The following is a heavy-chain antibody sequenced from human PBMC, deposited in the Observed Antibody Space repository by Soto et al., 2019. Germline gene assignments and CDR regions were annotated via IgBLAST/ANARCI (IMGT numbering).Heavy chain of an antibody. D-gene: IGHD3-22*01. CDR2: IYYSGST. CDR1: GGSISSYY. Sequence: SETLSLTCTVSGGSISSYYWSWIRQAPGKGLEWIGYIYYSGSTNYNPPLKSRVTISVDTSKNQFSLKLSSVTAADTAVNYCATDSFYYDSSGPSRDAFDIWGQGTMVTVS. J-gene: IGHJ3*02. V-gene: IGHV4-59*01. CDR3: ATDSFYYDSSGPSRDAFDI.